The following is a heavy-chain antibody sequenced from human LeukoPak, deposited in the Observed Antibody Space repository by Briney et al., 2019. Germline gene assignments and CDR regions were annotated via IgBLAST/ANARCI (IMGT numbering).Heavy chain of an antibody. Sequence: SETLSLTCAVYGGSFSGYYWSWIRQPPGKGLEWIGEINHSGSTNYNPSLKSRVTISVDTSKNQFSLKLSSVTAADTAVYYCARVKRRITMVRGDYNRFDPWGQGTLVTVSS. J-gene: IGHJ5*02. CDR1: GGSFSGYY. CDR3: ARVKRRITMVRGDYNRFDP. CDR2: INHSGST. D-gene: IGHD3-10*01. V-gene: IGHV4-34*01.